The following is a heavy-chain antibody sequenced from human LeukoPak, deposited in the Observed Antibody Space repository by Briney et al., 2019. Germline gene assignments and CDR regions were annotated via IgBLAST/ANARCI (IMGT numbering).Heavy chain of an antibody. V-gene: IGHV4-59*01. D-gene: IGHD3-16*01. CDR3: ARFTPQGYGWGGYNRFDP. J-gene: IGHJ5*02. Sequence: SETLSLTCTASGGSISSYYWNWIRQPPGKGLEWIGYIYYRGSTNYNPSLKSRVTISVDTSKNQFSLNLTSVTAADTVVYYCARFTPQGYGWGGYNRFDPWGQGTLVTVSS. CDR1: GGSISSYY. CDR2: IYYRGST.